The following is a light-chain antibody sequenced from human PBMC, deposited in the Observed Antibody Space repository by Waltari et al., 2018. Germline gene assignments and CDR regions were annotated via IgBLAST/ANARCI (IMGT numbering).Light chain of an antibody. Sequence: VGSGYLAWYQQKPGQAPRLLIYGASSRATGIPDRFSGSGSGTDFTLTVSRLEPEDFAVYYCQQYDSSWTFGQGTKVEIK. CDR1: VGSGY. CDR2: GAS. V-gene: IGKV3-20*01. CDR3: QQYDSSWT. J-gene: IGKJ1*01.